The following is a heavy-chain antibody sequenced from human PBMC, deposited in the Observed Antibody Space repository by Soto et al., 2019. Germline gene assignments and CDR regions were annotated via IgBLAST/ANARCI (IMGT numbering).Heavy chain of an antibody. D-gene: IGHD2-2*01. V-gene: IGHV3-23*01. Sequence: GGSLRLSCEASGFSFSNSLMSWVRRAPGKGLEWVSAISGSGGSTYSADSVQGRFTISRDNAKNTLYLQTNSLRAEDTAVYYCATVYCRSTSSPGHYYYYYGIDVSRQRTTVIVAS. J-gene: IGHJ6*02. CDR3: ATVYCRSTSSPGHYYYYYGIDV. CDR2: ISGSGGST. CDR1: GFSFSNSL.